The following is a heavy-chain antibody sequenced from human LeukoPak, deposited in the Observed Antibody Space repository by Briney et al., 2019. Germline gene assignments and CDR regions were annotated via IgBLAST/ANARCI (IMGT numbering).Heavy chain of an antibody. Sequence: GGSLRLSCAASGFTFSTYAMDWVRQAPGKGLEWVSAISGSGTNTYYADSVKGRFTISRDNSKNTLYLQMNSLRAEDTAVYYCAKRENSAYYAFDYWGQGTLVTVSS. CDR1: GFTFSTYA. CDR2: ISGSGTNT. J-gene: IGHJ4*02. V-gene: IGHV3-23*01. CDR3: AKRENSAYYAFDY. D-gene: IGHD1-26*01.